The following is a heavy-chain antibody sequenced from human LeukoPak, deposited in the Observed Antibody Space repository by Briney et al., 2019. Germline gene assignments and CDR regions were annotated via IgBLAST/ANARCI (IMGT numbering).Heavy chain of an antibody. Sequence: PGGSLRLSCAASGFTFSRYDMSWVRQAPGKGLEGVSSICGSGGSTYYADSVKGRFTISRDNSKNTLYLQMNSLRAEDTDVYYCAKDRGSGSYSDDWGQGTLVTVSS. J-gene: IGHJ4*02. D-gene: IGHD1-26*01. CDR3: AKDRGSGSYSDD. V-gene: IGHV3-23*01. CDR1: GFTFSRYD. CDR2: ICGSGGST.